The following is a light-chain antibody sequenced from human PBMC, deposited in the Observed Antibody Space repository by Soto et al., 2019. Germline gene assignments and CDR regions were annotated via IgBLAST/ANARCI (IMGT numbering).Light chain of an antibody. CDR1: SGHSSHA. J-gene: IGLJ2*01. CDR2: LNSDGSH. V-gene: IGLV4-69*01. Sequence: QLVLTQLPSASASLGASVKLTCTLSSGHSSHAIAWHQQQPEKGPRYLMKLNSDGSHTKGDGIPDRFSGSSSGAERYLTISSLQSEDEADYYCQTWGTGVVVFGGGTKLTVL. CDR3: QTWGTGVVV.